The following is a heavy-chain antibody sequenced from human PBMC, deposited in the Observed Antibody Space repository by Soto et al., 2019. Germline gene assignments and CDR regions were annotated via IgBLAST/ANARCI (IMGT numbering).Heavy chain of an antibody. CDR2: TYYRAKWYY. CDR1: GDSVSSNSAA. V-gene: IGHV6-1*01. D-gene: IGHD3-16*01. J-gene: IGHJ2*01. CDR3: ARGGRYFDL. Sequence: QVQLQQSGPGLVKPSQTLSLTCVISGDSVSSNSAAWTWIRQSPSGGLEWLGRTYYRAKWYYDYAVSVXXRXTXXPDTSTNQFSLQLNSVTPEDAAVYYCARGGRYFDLWGRGTLVTVSS.